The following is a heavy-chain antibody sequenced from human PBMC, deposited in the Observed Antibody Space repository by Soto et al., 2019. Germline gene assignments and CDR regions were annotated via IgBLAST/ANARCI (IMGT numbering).Heavy chain of an antibody. CDR2: IYHSGIT. CDR3: ARHGLKGVGTTLFGAFDI. V-gene: IGHV4-39*01. CDR1: GGSISSTNYY. D-gene: IGHD3-10*02. Sequence: QLQLQESGPGLVKPSETLSLTCTVSGGSISSTNYYWGCLRQPPGKGLEWIGSIYHSGITYHNPSLNSRVTRAVDTSSNRFSLRLSSVTAADAAVYFCARHGLKGVGTTLFGAFDIGGQGTMVAVSS. J-gene: IGHJ3*02.